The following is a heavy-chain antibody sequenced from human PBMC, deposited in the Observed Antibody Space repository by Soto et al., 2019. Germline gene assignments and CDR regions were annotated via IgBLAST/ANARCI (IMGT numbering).Heavy chain of an antibody. CDR1: GFTFSNYY. V-gene: IGHV3-21*01. CDR3: AREETAWPLAYGLDV. D-gene: IGHD2-21*02. Sequence: GGSLRLSCAVFGFTFSNYYIHWVRQAPGKGLEWVSSIRSGRDTFYADSVKGRFSISRDDATSSVSLQMNSLRGEDTAVYFCAREETAWPLAYGLDVWGQGTTVTVSS. CDR2: IRSGRDT. J-gene: IGHJ6*02.